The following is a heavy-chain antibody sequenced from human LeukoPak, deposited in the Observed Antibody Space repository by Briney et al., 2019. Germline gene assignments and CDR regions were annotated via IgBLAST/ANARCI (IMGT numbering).Heavy chain of an antibody. CDR2: IIPMFGTA. J-gene: IGHJ4*02. D-gene: IGHD2-21*02. V-gene: IGHV1-69*06. Sequence: SVKVSCKASGGTFSNYAINWVRQAPGQGLEWMGGIIPMFGTANYAQKFQGRVMITADKSTSTAYMELSSLRSEDTAVYYCARAPPYCGGDCYLYYFDYWGQGTLVTVSS. CDR3: ARAPPYCGGDCYLYYFDY. CDR1: GGTFSNYA.